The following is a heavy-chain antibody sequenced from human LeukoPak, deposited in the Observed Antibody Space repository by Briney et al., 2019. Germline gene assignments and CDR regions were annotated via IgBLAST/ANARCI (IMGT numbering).Heavy chain of an antibody. D-gene: IGHD5-18*01. Sequence: SETLSLTCTVSGGSISSSSYYWGWIRQPPGKGLEWIGSIYYSGSTYYNPSLKSRVTISVDTSKNQFSLKLSSVTAADTAVYYCARGYSYGYFYYYYMDVWGKGTTVTVSS. V-gene: IGHV4-39*01. J-gene: IGHJ6*03. CDR2: IYYSGST. CDR3: ARGYSYGYFYYYYMDV. CDR1: GGSISSSSYY.